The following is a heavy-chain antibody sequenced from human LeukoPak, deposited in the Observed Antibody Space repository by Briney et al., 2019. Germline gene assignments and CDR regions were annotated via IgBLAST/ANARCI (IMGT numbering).Heavy chain of an antibody. CDR3: ARHDPYSSSVDDAFDM. J-gene: IGHJ3*02. CDR1: GYSFTSYL. CDR2: IYPGDSDT. Sequence: GESLKISCKGFGYSFTSYLIGWVRQRPGKGLGWMGIIYPGDSDTRYSPSFQGQVTISADTSIRPAYLQWSSLKASDTAMYYCARHDPYSSSVDDAFDMWGQGTMVTVSS. V-gene: IGHV5-51*01. D-gene: IGHD6-6*01.